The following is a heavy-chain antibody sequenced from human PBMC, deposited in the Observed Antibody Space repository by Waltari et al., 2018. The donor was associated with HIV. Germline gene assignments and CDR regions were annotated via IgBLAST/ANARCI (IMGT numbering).Heavy chain of an antibody. Sequence: EVQLLESGGGLVQPGGSLRLSCAASGFPFSSDAMSWVRQAPGKGPDWVSGIRGSGVSTYYADSVKGRFTISRDNSKNTLYLQMNSLRADDTAVYYCIYSGPDLLAGCDYWGQGTLVTVSS. V-gene: IGHV3-23*01. D-gene: IGHD6-19*01. J-gene: IGHJ4*02. CDR3: IYSGPDLLAGCDY. CDR2: IRGSGVST. CDR1: GFPFSSDA.